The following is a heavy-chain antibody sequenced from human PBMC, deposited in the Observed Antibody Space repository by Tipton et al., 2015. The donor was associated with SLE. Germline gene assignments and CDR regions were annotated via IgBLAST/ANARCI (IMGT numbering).Heavy chain of an antibody. J-gene: IGHJ6*02. CDR2: IHHSESS. V-gene: IGHV4-38-2*01. CDR1: GYSISSDYY. Sequence: TLSLTCVVSGYSISSDYYWGWIRQPPGKGLECIGFIHHSESSYYNPSLKSRVTVIIDTSKNQFSLKLNSVTAADTAVYYCARRGVAAMDVWGQGTTVTVSS. CDR3: ARRGVAAMDV. D-gene: IGHD3-10*01.